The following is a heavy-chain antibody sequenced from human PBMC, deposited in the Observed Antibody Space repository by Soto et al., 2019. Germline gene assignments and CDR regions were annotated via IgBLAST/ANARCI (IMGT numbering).Heavy chain of an antibody. D-gene: IGHD2-21*02. CDR2: IYHSGST. Sequence: QVQLQESGPGLVKPSGTLSLTCAVSGGSISSSNWWSWVRQPPGKGLEWIGEIYHSGSTNYNPSLKSRVTISVDKSKNQFSLKLSSVTAADTAVYYCARDWATPNQGDLGGFDPWGQGTLVTVSS. CDR3: ARDWATPNQGDLGGFDP. CDR1: GGSISSSNW. V-gene: IGHV4-4*02. J-gene: IGHJ5*02.